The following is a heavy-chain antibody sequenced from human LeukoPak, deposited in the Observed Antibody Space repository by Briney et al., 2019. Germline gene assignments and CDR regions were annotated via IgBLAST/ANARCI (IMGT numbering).Heavy chain of an antibody. CDR1: GFTVSNNY. CDR2: IYSGGGT. J-gene: IGHJ4*02. D-gene: IGHD3-22*01. CDR3: TRDISGYFSDY. V-gene: IGHV3-53*01. Sequence: GGSLRLSCAASGFTVSNNYMSWVRQAPGKGLEWVSIIYSGGGTFYADSVKGRFTISRDSSKNTLYLQVNSLRAEDTAVYYCTRDISGYFSDYWGQGTLVTVSS.